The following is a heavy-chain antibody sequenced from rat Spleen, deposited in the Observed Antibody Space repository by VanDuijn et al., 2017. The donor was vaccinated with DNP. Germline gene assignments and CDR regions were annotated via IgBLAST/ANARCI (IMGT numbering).Heavy chain of an antibody. V-gene: IGHV4-2*01. CDR3: ASQPPPTLGPFDY. CDR1: GFTFSNYY. Sequence: EVKLVESGGGPVQPGRSMKLSCAASGFTFSNYYMAWCRQAPGKGLEWIGQLNKDSSTITYIPSLKDKFTNSRYNDQNTLYLQTSKLGSDTTAIYYCASQPPPTLGPFDYWGQGVTVTVSS. CDR2: LNKDSSTI. D-gene: IGHD1-4*01. J-gene: IGHJ2*01.